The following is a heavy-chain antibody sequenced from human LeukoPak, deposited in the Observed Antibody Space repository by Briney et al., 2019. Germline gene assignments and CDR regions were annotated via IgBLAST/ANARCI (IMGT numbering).Heavy chain of an antibody. Sequence: GGSLRLSCAASGISFASYWVTWVRQAPGKGLEWVANIGQDGTETVYVGSVKGRFTISRDNARKLLFLQMNSLRADDTAVYYCAIPSCYDGSRYYHAYWGQGTLVSVSS. J-gene: IGHJ4*02. CDR2: IGQDGTET. D-gene: IGHD3-22*01. CDR1: GISFASYW. CDR3: AIPSCYDGSRYYHAY. V-gene: IGHV3-7*01.